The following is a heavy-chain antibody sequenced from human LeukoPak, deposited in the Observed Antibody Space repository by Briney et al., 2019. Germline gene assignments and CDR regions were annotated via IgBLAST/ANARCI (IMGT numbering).Heavy chain of an antibody. D-gene: IGHD5-18*01. J-gene: IGHJ3*02. CDR3: ARDPIYSSDAFDI. CDR1: GGPISGGSYY. V-gene: IGHV4-61*02. Sequence: KPSETLSLTCTVSGGPISGGSYYGSWIRQPAGKGLKWIGRIYTSGSPNYNPSLKSRVTISVDTSKNQFSLKLSSVTAADTAVYYCARDPIYSSDAFDIWGQGTMVTVSS. CDR2: IYTSGSP.